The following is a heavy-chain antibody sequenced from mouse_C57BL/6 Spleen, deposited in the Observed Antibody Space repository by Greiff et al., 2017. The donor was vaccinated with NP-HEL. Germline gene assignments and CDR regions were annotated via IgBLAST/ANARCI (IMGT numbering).Heavy chain of an antibody. J-gene: IGHJ4*01. CDR2: IYPGDGDT. Sequence: VHLVESGPELVKPGASVKISCKASGYAFSSSWMNWVKQRPGKGLEWIGRIYPGDGDTNYNGKFKGKATLTADKSSSTAYMQLSSLTSEDSAVYFCARSGLRRGYYYAMDYWGQGTSVTVSS. CDR3: ARSGLRRGYYYAMDY. V-gene: IGHV1-82*01. CDR1: GYAFSSSW. D-gene: IGHD2-4*01.